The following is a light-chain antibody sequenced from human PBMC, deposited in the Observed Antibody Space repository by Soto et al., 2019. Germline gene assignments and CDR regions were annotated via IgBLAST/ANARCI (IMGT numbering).Light chain of an antibody. V-gene: IGKV3-20*01. CDR1: QSDSNSY. CDR2: GAS. CDR3: QQYSSSPLT. J-gene: IGKJ4*01. Sequence: EILLTQSPGTLSLSPGERATLSCRASQSDSNSYLAWYQQKPGQAPRLLIYGASSRATGTPDRFSGSGSGTDFTLTISRLEPEDFAVYYCQQYSSSPLTFGGGTKVEIK.